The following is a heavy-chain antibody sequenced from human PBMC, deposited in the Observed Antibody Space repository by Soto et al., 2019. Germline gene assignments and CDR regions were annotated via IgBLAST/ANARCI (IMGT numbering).Heavy chain of an antibody. Sequence: QVQLVQSGAEVKKPGSSVKVSCKASGGTFSSYAISWVRQAPGQGLEWMGGIIPIFGTAKYAQKFQGRVTITADESTSTAYIELSSLRSEDTAVYYCARDPEYYYDSSGYYYFDYWGQGTLVTVSS. V-gene: IGHV1-69*01. CDR1: GGTFSSYA. D-gene: IGHD3-22*01. CDR2: IIPIFGTA. J-gene: IGHJ4*02. CDR3: ARDPEYYYDSSGYYYFDY.